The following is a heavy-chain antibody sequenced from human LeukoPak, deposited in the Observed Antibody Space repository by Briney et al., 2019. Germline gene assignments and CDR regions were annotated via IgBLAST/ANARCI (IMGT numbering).Heavy chain of an antibody. V-gene: IGHV3-53*01. CDR1: GFTVSSNY. CDR2: IYSGGST. Sequence: PGGSLRLSCAASGFTVSSNYMSWVRQAPGKGLEWVSVIYSGGSTYYADSVKGRFAISRDNAKNTLYLQVNSLRAEDTAVYYCARVRVGAYDFEYWGQGTLVTVSS. J-gene: IGHJ4*02. D-gene: IGHD3-10*01. CDR3: ARVRVGAYDFEY.